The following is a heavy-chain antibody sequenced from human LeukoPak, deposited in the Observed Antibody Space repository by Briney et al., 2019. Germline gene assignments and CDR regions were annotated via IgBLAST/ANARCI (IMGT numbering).Heavy chain of an antibody. D-gene: IGHD3-3*02. CDR1: GYTFTNSD. J-gene: IGHJ4*02. Sequence: ASVKVSCKASGYTFTNSDINWVRQATGQGLEWMGWMNPDSGNTGYAQNFQGRVTMTRNTSISTAYMELSSLRSEDTAVYYCARALDTLPSYATDYWGQGTLVTVSS. V-gene: IGHV1-8*01. CDR3: ARALDTLPSYATDY. CDR2: MNPDSGNT.